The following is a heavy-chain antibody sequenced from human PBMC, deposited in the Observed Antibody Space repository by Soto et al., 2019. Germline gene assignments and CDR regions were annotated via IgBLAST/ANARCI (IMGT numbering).Heavy chain of an antibody. CDR3: AKDSWYYDILTGYPAGYYMDV. J-gene: IGHJ6*03. V-gene: IGHV3-23*01. CDR1: GFTFSSYA. D-gene: IGHD3-9*01. Sequence: GGSLRLSCAASGFTFSSYAMSWVRQAPGKGLEWVSAISGSGGSTYYADSVKGRFTISRDNSKNTLYLQMNSLRAEDTAVYYCAKDSWYYDILTGYPAGYYMDVWGKGTTVTVSS. CDR2: ISGSGGST.